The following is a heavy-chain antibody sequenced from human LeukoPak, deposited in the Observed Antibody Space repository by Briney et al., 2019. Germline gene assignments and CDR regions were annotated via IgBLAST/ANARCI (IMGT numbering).Heavy chain of an antibody. J-gene: IGHJ5*02. CDR2: IYHSGST. V-gene: IGHV4-4*02. CDR3: ARDGRGTMVRGVIDRNWFDP. CDR1: GGSISSSNW. Sequence: SETLSLTCAVSGGSISSSNWWSWVRQPPGKGLEWIGEIYHSGSTNYNPSLKSRVTISVDTSKNQFSLKLSSVTAADTAVYYCARDGRGTMVRGVIDRNWFDPWGQGTLVTVSS. D-gene: IGHD3-10*01.